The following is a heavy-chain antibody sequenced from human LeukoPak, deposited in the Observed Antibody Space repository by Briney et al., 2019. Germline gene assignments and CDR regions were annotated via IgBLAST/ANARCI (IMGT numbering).Heavy chain of an antibody. V-gene: IGHV5-51*01. CDR1: GYSYTTYW. CDR3: ARIGSYLDY. CDR2: IYLGDSQT. D-gene: IGHD1-26*01. J-gene: IGHJ4*02. Sequence: GESLKISCKGSGYSYTTYWISWVRQMPGKGLEWMGLIYLGDSQTRYSPSFQGQVTISADQSIGTAYLQWSSLKASDTAMYYCARIGSYLDYWGQGTLVTVSS.